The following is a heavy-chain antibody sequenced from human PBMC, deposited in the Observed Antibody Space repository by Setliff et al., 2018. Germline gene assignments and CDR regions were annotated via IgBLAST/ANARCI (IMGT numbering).Heavy chain of an antibody. V-gene: IGHV4-38-2*02. CDR2: IYHSGST. CDR1: GYSISSGYY. CDR3: AGGRRYDYGWDFDY. J-gene: IGHJ4*02. D-gene: IGHD4-17*01. Sequence: PSETLSLTCTVSGYSISSGYYWGWIRQPPGKGLEWIGSIYHSGSTYYNPSLKSRVTMSIDTPKNQFSPKLTSVTAADTAVYYCAGGRRYDYGWDFDYWGQGTLVTVSS.